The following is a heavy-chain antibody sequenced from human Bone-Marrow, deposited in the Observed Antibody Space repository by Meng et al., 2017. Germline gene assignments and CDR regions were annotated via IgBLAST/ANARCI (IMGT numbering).Heavy chain of an antibody. D-gene: IGHD2-15*01. J-gene: IGHJ6*02. CDR3: ARGYCSGGSCYRLIYYYYYGMDV. CDR1: GYTFISYC. Sequence: ASVKVSCKASGYTFISYCISWVRQAPGQGLEWMGWISAYTGNTNDAQKLQGRVTMTTDTSTSTAYMELSSLRSEDTAVYYCARGYCSGGSCYRLIYYYYYGMDVWGQGTTVTVSS. CDR2: ISAYTGNT. V-gene: IGHV1-18*01.